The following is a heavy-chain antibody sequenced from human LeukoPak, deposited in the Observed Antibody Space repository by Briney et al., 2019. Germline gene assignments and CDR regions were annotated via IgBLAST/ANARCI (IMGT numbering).Heavy chain of an antibody. CDR2: IYYSGST. V-gene: IGHV4-39*07. D-gene: IGHD1-7*01. Sequence: SETLSLTCTVSGGSISSSSYYWGWIRQPPGKGLEWIGSIYYSGSTYYNPSLRSRVTISVDTSKNQFSLKLSAVTAADTALYYCARGVTNYNWFDPWGQGTLVTVSS. CDR1: GGSISSSSYY. CDR3: ARGVTNYNWFDP. J-gene: IGHJ5*02.